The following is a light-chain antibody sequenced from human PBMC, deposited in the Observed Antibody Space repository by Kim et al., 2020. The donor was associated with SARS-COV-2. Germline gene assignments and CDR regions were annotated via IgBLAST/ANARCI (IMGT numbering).Light chain of an antibody. CDR2: EDN. CDR1: SGSIASNY. Sequence: NFMLTQPHSVSESPGKTVTISCTGSSGSIASNYVQWYQQRPGSAPTTVIYEDNQRPSGVPDRFSGSIDSSSNSASLTIFGLKTEDEADYYCQSYDSSSNWGFGGGTPLTVL. J-gene: IGLJ3*02. CDR3: QSYDSSSNWG. V-gene: IGLV6-57*02.